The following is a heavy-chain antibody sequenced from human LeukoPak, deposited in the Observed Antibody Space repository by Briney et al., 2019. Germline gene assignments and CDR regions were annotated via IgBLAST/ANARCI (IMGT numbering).Heavy chain of an antibody. Sequence: ASVNVSCKASGGTFSSYAISWVQQAPGQGLEWMGRIIPIFGIANYAQKFQGRVTITADKSTSTAYMELSSLRSEDTAVYYCARDCSSTSCYITFDPWGQGTLVTVSS. V-gene: IGHV1-69*04. CDR3: ARDCSSTSCYITFDP. D-gene: IGHD2-2*02. CDR1: GGTFSSYA. CDR2: IIPIFGIA. J-gene: IGHJ5*02.